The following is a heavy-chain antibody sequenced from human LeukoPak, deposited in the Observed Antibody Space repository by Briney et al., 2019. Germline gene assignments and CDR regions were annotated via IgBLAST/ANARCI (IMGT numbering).Heavy chain of an antibody. CDR3: ATDLG. D-gene: IGHD4-17*01. Sequence: GSLRLSCAASGFTFTSYWMHWVRQAPGKGLVWVSRVNHDGRGTAYADSVTGRFTISRDNAKNTVYLQMNSLRAEDTAVYYCATDLGWGQGTLVTVSS. J-gene: IGHJ4*02. CDR1: GFTFTSYW. V-gene: IGHV3-74*01. CDR2: VNHDGRGT.